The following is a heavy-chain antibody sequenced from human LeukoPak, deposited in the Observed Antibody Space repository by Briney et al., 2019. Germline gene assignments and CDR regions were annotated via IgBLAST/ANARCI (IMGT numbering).Heavy chain of an antibody. CDR3: ARDLAFFPVPAANGWLDP. CDR2: ISTYNGDT. CDR1: GYTFTNHG. Sequence: GGSVTVTCRASGYTFTNHGSSGGGQATGQDLEGRGWISTYNGDTKDAQRLQGRVTLTSDTSTNTVYMEVRSLKSDDTAVYYCARDLAFFPVPAANGWLDPWGQGTLVTVSS. D-gene: IGHD6-19*01. V-gene: IGHV1-18*04. J-gene: IGHJ5*02.